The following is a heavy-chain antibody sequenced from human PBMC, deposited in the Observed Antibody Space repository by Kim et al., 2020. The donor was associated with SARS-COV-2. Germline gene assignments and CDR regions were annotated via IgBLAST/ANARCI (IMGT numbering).Heavy chain of an antibody. D-gene: IGHD6-13*01. Sequence: GGSLRLSCAASGFTFSNAWMSWVRQAPGKGLEWVGRIKSKTDGGTTDYAAPVKGRFTISRDDSKNTLYLQMNSLKTEDTAVYYCTTDHRSSWYYYYYGMDVWGQWTTSPSP. CDR3: TTDHRSSWYYYYYGMDV. CDR1: GFTFSNAW. J-gene: IGHJ6*02. V-gene: IGHV3-15*01. CDR2: IKSKTDGGTT.